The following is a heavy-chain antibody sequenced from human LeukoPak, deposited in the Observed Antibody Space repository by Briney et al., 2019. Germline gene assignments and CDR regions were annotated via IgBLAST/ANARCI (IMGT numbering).Heavy chain of an antibody. V-gene: IGHV1-2*02. Sequence: ASVKVSCKASGYTFTGYYMHWVRQAPGQGLEWMGWINPNSGGTNYAQKFQGRVTMTRDTSISTAYMELSRLRSDDTAVYYCARGVVVVNTYFGYWGQGTLVTVSS. D-gene: IGHD3-22*01. CDR2: INPNSGGT. J-gene: IGHJ4*02. CDR3: ARGVVVVNTYFGY. CDR1: GYTFTGYY.